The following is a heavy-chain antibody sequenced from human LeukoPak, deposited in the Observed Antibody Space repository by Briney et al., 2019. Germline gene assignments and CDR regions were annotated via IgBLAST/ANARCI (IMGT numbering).Heavy chain of an antibody. CDR2: VYTGSRT. J-gene: IGHJ4*02. D-gene: IGHD5-18*01. V-gene: IGHV3-66*01. CDR3: ARVTPNSDGYNFDY. CDR1: GITVANNH. Sequence: GGSLRLSCAASGITVANNHMTWVRQAPGNGLEWVSIVYTGSRTYYADSVKGRFTISTDNFKNTVNLQINSLRAEDTAVYYCARVTPNSDGYNFDYWGQGTLVTVSS.